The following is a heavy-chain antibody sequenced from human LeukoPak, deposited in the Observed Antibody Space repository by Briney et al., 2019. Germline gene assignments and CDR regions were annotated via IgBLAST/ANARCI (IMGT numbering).Heavy chain of an antibody. Sequence: SETLSLTCSVSGGSISSSRSYWGWIRQTPGKGLEWVGSIYYNGDTYYNPSFKSRVSMSVDTAKNQISLILTSVTAADTAVYYCARDRAILWFGELQGWFDPWGQGTLVTVSS. J-gene: IGHJ5*02. V-gene: IGHV4-39*07. CDR2: IYYNGDT. CDR1: GGSISSSRSY. D-gene: IGHD3-10*01. CDR3: ARDRAILWFGELQGWFDP.